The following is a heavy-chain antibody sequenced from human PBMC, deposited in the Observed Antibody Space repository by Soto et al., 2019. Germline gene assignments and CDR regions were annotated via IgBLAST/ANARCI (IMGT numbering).Heavy chain of an antibody. CDR2: IYYIGST. D-gene: IGHD5-12*01. CDR1: GGSISSGGYY. Sequence: PSETLSLTCTVSGGSISSGGYYWSWIRQHPGKGLEWVGYIYYIGSTYYNPSLKSRVTISVDTSKNQFSLKLSSVTAADTAVYYCATSGDGYERYYFDYWGQGTLVTVSS. V-gene: IGHV4-31*03. CDR3: ATSGDGYERYYFDY. J-gene: IGHJ4*02.